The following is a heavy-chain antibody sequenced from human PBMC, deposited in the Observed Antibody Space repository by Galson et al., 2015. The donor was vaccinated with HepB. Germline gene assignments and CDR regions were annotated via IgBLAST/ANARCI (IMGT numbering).Heavy chain of an antibody. CDR3: ARALMGYYYYYYGMDV. Sequence: SLRLSCAASGFTFSSYAMHWVRQAPGKGLEWVAVISYDGSNKYYADSVKGRFTISRDNSKNTLYLQMNSLRAEDTAVYYCARALMGYYYYYYGMDVWGQGTTVTVSS. CDR1: GFTFSSYA. J-gene: IGHJ6*02. D-gene: IGHD3-10*01. V-gene: IGHV3-30-3*01. CDR2: ISYDGSNK.